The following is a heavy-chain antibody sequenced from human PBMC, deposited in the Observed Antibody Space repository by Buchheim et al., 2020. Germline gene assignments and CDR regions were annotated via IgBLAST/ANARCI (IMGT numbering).Heavy chain of an antibody. Sequence: EVQLVESGGGLVQPGGSLRLSCAASRFTFSSYSMNWVRQAPGKGLEWVSYISSSSSTIYYADSVKGRFTISRDNAKNSLYLQMNSLRAEDTAVYYCARGVAWAARWHGMDVWGQGTT. J-gene: IGHJ6*02. CDR1: RFTFSSYS. D-gene: IGHD6-6*01. CDR2: ISSSSSTI. V-gene: IGHV3-48*01. CDR3: ARGVAWAARWHGMDV.